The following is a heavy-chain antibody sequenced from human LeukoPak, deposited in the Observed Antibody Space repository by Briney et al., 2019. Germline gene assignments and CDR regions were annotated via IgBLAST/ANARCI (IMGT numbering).Heavy chain of an antibody. V-gene: IGHV1-8*01. CDR1: GYTFTSYD. D-gene: IGHD3-22*01. CDR3: ARVYYYDSRPDY. Sequence: ASVKVSCKASGYTFTSYDINWVRQATGQGLEWMGWMNPNSGNTGYAQKFQGRVTMTRNTSTSTAYMELSSLRSEDTAVYYCARVYYYDSRPDYWGQGTLVTVSS. J-gene: IGHJ4*02. CDR2: MNPNSGNT.